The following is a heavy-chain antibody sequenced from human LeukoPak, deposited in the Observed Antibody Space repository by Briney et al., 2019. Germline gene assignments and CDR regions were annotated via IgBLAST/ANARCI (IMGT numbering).Heavy chain of an antibody. CDR1: GYTFTSYG. J-gene: IGHJ5*02. D-gene: IGHD6-13*01. CDR2: ISAYNGNT. Sequence: ASVKVSCKASGYTFTSYGISWVRQAPGQGLEWMGWISAYNGNTNYAQKLQGRVTMTTDTSTSTAYMELRSLRSDDTAVDYCARVVAAAGITWYAPWGRGPLVTVSS. CDR3: ARVVAAAGITWYAP. V-gene: IGHV1-18*01.